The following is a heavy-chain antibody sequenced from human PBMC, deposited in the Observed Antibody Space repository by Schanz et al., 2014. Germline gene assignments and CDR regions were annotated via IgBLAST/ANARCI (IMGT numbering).Heavy chain of an antibody. Sequence: QVQLQESGPGLVKPSQTLSLTCIVSGGSISSGTYYWSWLRQPAGKGLEWIGRIYTSGSTNYNPSRKSRVPISLYTSTNQFSLTLTSLPAADTAVYYCARDTTWRLDLWGRGTLVTVSS. J-gene: IGHJ2*01. CDR2: IYTSGST. CDR1: GGSISSGTYY. D-gene: IGHD1-1*01. CDR3: ARDTTWRLDL. V-gene: IGHV4-61*02.